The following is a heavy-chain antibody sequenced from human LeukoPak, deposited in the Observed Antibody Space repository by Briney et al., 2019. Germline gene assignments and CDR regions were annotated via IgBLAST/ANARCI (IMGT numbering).Heavy chain of an antibody. CDR2: IYHSEST. CDR1: GFSISSGYY. Sequence: PSETLSLTCAVSGFSISSGYYWGWIRQPPGKGLEWIGSIYHSESTYYNPSLKSRVTISVDTSTNQFPLKLPSVTAADTAVYYCARVRDGYNFGYFDYWGQGPWSPSPQ. V-gene: IGHV4-38-2*01. J-gene: IGHJ4*02. D-gene: IGHD5-24*01. CDR3: ARVRDGYNFGYFDY.